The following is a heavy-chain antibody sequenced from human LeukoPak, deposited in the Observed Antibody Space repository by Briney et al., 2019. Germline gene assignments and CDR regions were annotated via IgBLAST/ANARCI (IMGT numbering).Heavy chain of an antibody. D-gene: IGHD2-15*01. CDR1: GGSISSYY. J-gene: IGHJ3*02. CDR2: IYTSGST. V-gene: IGHV4-4*07. Sequence: SETLSLTCTVSGGSISSYYWSWIRQPAGKGLEWIGRIYTSGSTYYNPSLKSRITISVDTSKNQFSLKLSSVTAADTAVYYCARHGVFGGSLAAFDIWGQRTMVTVSS. CDR3: ARHGVFGGSLAAFDI.